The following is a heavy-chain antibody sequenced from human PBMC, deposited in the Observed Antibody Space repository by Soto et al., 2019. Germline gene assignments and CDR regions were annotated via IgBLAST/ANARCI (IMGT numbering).Heavy chain of an antibody. CDR2: IKQDGSEK. V-gene: IGHV3-7*01. CDR1: GFTLSSYW. J-gene: IGHJ4*02. CDR3: ARVGGYALDY. D-gene: IGHD5-12*01. Sequence: GGSLRLSCAASGFTLSSYWMSWVRQAPGKGLEWVANIKQDGSEKYYVDSVKGRFTISRDNAKNSLYLQMNSLRAEDTAVYYCARVGGYALDYWGQGTLVTVSS.